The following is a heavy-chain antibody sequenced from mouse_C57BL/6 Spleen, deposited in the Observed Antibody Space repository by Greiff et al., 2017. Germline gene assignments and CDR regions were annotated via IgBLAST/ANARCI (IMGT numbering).Heavy chain of an antibody. Sequence: EVQLVESGEGLVKPGGSLKLSCAASGFTFSSYAMSWVRQTPEKRLEWVAYISSGGDYIYYADTVKGRFTISRDNARNTLYLQMSSLKSEDTAMYYCTRDGSSYRGYAMDYWGQGTSVTVSS. V-gene: IGHV5-9-1*02. D-gene: IGHD1-1*01. CDR3: TRDGSSYRGYAMDY. CDR1: GFTFSSYA. J-gene: IGHJ4*01. CDR2: ISSGGDYI.